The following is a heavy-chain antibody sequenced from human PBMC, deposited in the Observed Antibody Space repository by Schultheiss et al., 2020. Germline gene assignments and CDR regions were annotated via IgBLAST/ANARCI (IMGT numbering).Heavy chain of an antibody. V-gene: IGHV4-61*01. CDR1: GGSVSSGSYY. D-gene: IGHD6-13*01. J-gene: IGHJ6*02. CDR2: IYYSGST. Sequence: SETLSLTCTVSGGSVSSGSYYWSWIRQPPGKGLEWIGYIYYSGSTNYNPSLKSRVTISVDTSKNQFSLKLSSVTAADTAVYYCARTYSSSWYLSYYGMDVWGQGTTVTVSS. CDR3: ARTYSSSWYLSYYGMDV.